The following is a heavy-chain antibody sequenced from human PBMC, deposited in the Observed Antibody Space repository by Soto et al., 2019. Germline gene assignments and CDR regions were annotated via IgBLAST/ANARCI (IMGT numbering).Heavy chain of an antibody. D-gene: IGHD3-10*01. CDR3: ATSYGSGYRAIDY. V-gene: IGHV1-69*02. Sequence: QVQLVQSGAELKKPGSSVKVSCKASGDTFSFYTINWVRQAPGLGLEWMGRVNPILSMSNYAQKFQGRVTMTADKSTSTAYMELRSLGSEDTAFYYCATSYGSGYRAIDYWGQGALVTVSP. CDR2: VNPILSMS. CDR1: GDTFSFYT. J-gene: IGHJ4*02.